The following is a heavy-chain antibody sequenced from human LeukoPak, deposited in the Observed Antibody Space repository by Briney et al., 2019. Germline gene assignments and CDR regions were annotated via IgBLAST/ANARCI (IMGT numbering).Heavy chain of an antibody. V-gene: IGHV3-53*01. CDR1: GFIVSSNY. CDR2: IYSGGST. D-gene: IGHD3-3*01. J-gene: IGHJ5*01. CDR3: ARDRSGWYDS. Sequence: GGSLRLSCAASGFIVSSNYMSWVREAPGKGLEWVSVIYSGGSTYYADSVKGRFTISRDISKNTLYLQMNSLRAEDTAVYYCARDRSGWYDSWGQGTLVTVS.